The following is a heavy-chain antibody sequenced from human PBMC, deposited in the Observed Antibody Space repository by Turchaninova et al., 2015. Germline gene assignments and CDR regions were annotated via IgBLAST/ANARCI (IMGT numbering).Heavy chain of an antibody. CDR2: ITGSGGGT. Sequence: VQPGGSLRLSCAASGFTFGNYAMTWVRQAPGKGLQWVSTITGSGGGTYYTDSVRGRFTISRDNSESTVYLQMNGLRAEDTAMYYCARGKGANAVDWFDPWGQGALVTVSS. CDR1: GFTFGNYA. CDR3: ARGKGANAVDWFDP. J-gene: IGHJ5*02. D-gene: IGHD4/OR15-4a*01. V-gene: IGHV3-23*01.